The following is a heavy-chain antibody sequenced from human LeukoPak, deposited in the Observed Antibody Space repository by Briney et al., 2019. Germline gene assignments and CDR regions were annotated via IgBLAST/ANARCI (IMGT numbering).Heavy chain of an antibody. J-gene: IGHJ4*02. D-gene: IGHD3-22*01. Sequence: PSETLSLTCTVSGGSISSYYWSWIRQPPGKGLEWIGYIYYSGSTNYNPSLKSRVTISVDTSKNRFSLKLSSVTAADTAVYYCAGLYYYDSSGYKNDYWGQGTLVTVSS. CDR1: GGSISSYY. V-gene: IGHV4-59*08. CDR2: IYYSGST. CDR3: AGLYYYDSSGYKNDY.